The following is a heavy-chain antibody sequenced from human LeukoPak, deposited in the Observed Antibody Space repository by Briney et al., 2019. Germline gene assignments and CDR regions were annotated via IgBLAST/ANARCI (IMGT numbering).Heavy chain of an antibody. J-gene: IGHJ3*02. CDR3: ASRGVGATSSAFDI. D-gene: IGHD1-26*01. CDR2: IYSGGST. Sequence: GGSLRPSCAASGFTVSSNYMSWVRQAPGKGLEWVSVIYSGGSTYYADSVKGRFTISRDNSKNTLYLQMNSLRAEDTAVYYCASRGVGATSSAFDIWGQGTMVTVSS. V-gene: IGHV3-66*01. CDR1: GFTVSSNY.